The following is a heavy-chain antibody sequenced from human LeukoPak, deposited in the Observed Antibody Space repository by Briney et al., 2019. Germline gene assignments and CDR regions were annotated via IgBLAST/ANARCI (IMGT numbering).Heavy chain of an antibody. Sequence: GGSLRLSCAASGFTLSDSSLHWVRQASGKGLEWVGRIRSIAYSYATAYAASVKGRFTISRDDSKNTAYLQMNSLNTEDTAVYYCTRVVPAVSGMDVWGQGTTVTVSS. CDR2: IRSIAYSYAT. CDR1: GFTLSDSS. D-gene: IGHD2-2*01. V-gene: IGHV3-73*01. CDR3: TRVVPAVSGMDV. J-gene: IGHJ6*02.